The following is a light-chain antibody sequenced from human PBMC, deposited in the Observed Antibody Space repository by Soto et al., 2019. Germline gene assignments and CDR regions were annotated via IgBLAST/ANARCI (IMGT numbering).Light chain of an antibody. J-gene: IGKJ1*01. CDR2: GAS. V-gene: IGKV3-20*01. CDR1: QSVSSYY. CDR3: QQYGSSPRT. Sequence: EIVLTQSPGTLSLSPGERATLSCRACQSVSSYYLAWYQQKPGQAPRLLIYGASSRATGIPDRFSGSGSGTDFTLTISRLEPEDFAVYYCQQYGSSPRTFGQGTKVDIK.